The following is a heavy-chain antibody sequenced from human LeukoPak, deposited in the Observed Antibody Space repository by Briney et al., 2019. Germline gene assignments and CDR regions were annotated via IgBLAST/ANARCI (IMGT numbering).Heavy chain of an antibody. D-gene: IGHD1-26*01. CDR2: VRSEETFR. J-gene: IGHJ1*01. V-gene: IGHV3-30*02. CDR3: AKGSGSYSEYHFDR. CDR1: GFPFSSYG. Sequence: TGGFLRLSCETSGFPFSSYGMHWVRQAPGKGLEWVTFVRSEETFRYYTDSVRGRFTISRDDSKSTLFLEMSDLRPEDTALYYCAKGSGSYSEYHFDRWGQGTRVTVSS.